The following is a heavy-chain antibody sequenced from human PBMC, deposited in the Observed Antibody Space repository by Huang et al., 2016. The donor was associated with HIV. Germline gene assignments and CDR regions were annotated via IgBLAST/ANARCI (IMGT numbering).Heavy chain of an antibody. D-gene: IGHD2-15*01. Sequence: QLRLQESGPGLVKPSETLSLTCTVSGGSMIPYIYYWGWIRQPPGRGLEWIGNIYHSGSTYYNPSFKSRLTISVDTSKNQFSLRRTSVTAADTAVYYCARRVYRDSGWFDPWGQGTLVTVSS. CDR1: GGSMIPYIYY. CDR3: ARRVYRDSGWFDP. J-gene: IGHJ5*02. CDR2: IYHSGST. V-gene: IGHV4-39*01.